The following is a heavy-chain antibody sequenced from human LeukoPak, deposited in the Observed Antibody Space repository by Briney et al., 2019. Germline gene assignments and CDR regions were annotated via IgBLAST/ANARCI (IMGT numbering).Heavy chain of an antibody. CDR1: GFTFSDHY. CDR3: TTRYYYGSGSHPYYYMDV. J-gene: IGHJ6*03. Sequence: GGSLRLSCAASGFTFSDHYMDWVRQAPGKGLEWVGRIRSKANSYATAYAASVKGRFTISRDDSKNTAYLQMNSLKTEDTAVYYCTTRYYYGSGSHPYYYMDVWGKGTTVTISS. D-gene: IGHD3-10*01. CDR2: IRSKANSYAT. V-gene: IGHV3-73*01.